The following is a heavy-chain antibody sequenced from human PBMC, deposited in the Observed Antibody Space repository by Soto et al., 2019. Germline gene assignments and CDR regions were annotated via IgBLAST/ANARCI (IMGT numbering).Heavy chain of an antibody. D-gene: IGHD3-22*01. J-gene: IGHJ4*02. Sequence: LRLSCAASGFPFSSYAMSWVRQAPGKGLQWVSVISGSGGSTYYADSVKGRFTISRDNSKNTLYLQMNSLRAEDTAVYYCAKEPYDRSGYYYDFWGQGTLVTVSS. V-gene: IGHV3-23*01. CDR1: GFPFSSYA. CDR3: AKEPYDRSGYYYDF. CDR2: ISGSGGST.